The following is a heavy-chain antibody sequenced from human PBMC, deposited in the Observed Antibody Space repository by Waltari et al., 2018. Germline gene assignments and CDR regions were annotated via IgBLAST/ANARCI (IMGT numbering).Heavy chain of an antibody. D-gene: IGHD3-16*01. Sequence: EVQLLESGGGLVQPGGSLRLSCAASGFTFSSYAMSWVRQAPGRGLEWVSAISGSGGSTYYADSVKGRLTVSRDNSRNTLYLQRNSLRAEDTDVYYCAKVPGGTSLYYYYGMDVWGQGTTVTVSS. CDR1: GFTFSSYA. CDR3: AKVPGGTSLYYYYGMDV. V-gene: IGHV3-23*01. CDR2: ISGSGGST. J-gene: IGHJ6*02.